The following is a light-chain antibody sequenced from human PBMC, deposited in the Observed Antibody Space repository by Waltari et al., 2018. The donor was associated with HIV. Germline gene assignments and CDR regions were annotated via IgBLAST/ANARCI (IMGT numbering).Light chain of an antibody. CDR1: ALPRLF. J-gene: IGLJ2*01. CDR2: KDT. V-gene: IGLV3-25*03. CDR3: QSSDTSGTY. Sequence: FELTPPPSMSVSPGQTARITCSGDALPRLFAYWFQQKSGQAPVLLIFKDTERQTGIPARFSGSSSGTVATLTISGVRAEDEADYYCQSSDTSGTYFGGGTKLTVL.